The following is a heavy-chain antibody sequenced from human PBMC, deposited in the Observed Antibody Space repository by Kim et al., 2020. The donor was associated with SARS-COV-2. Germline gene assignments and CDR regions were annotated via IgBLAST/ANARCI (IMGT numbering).Heavy chain of an antibody. D-gene: IGHD3-3*01. CDR2: ISSSSSTI. V-gene: IGHV3-48*04. CDR1: GFPFSSYS. CDR3: ARDLWSAHHNFDY. Sequence: VGSLRLSCAASGFPFSSYSMNWVRQAPGKGLEWVSYISSSSSTIYYTDSVKGRLTISRDNAENSLYLQMNSLRAEDTAVYYCARDLWSAHHNFDYWGQGTLVTVSS. J-gene: IGHJ4*02.